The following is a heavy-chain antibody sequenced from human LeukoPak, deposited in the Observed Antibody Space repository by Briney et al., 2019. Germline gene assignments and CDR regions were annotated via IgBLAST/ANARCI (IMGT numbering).Heavy chain of an antibody. D-gene: IGHD2-21*02. V-gene: IGHV1-69*05. CDR2: IIPILGTA. J-gene: IGHJ3*02. CDR1: GGAFSSYA. CDR3: VTSAIAVVTARGSFDM. Sequence: SVKVSCKASGGAFSSYAVNWVRQAPGQGLQWMGGIIPILGTANYAQKFQDRVTISTDESTNTAYVELSSLRSEDTAIYYCVTSAIAVVTARGSFDMWGQGTMVTV.